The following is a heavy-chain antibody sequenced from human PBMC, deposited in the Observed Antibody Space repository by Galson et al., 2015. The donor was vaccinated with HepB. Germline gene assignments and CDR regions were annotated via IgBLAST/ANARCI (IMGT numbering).Heavy chain of an antibody. CDR3: ARDLILAARGRAFDC. D-gene: IGHD2-15*01. CDR1: GFSFSNYG. V-gene: IGHV3-21*04. Sequence: SLRLSCAASGFSFSNYGMSWVRQAPGKGPEWVSSISSSSTYIYYADSVKGRFTTSRDNAKNTLYLQMNNLRVEDTAVYYCARDLILAARGRAFDCWGQGTLVTVSS. CDR2: ISSSSTYI. J-gene: IGHJ4*02.